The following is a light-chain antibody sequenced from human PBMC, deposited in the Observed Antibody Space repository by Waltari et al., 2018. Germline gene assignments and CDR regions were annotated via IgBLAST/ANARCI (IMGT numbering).Light chain of an antibody. V-gene: IGKV4-1*01. Sequence: DIQMTQSPSSLSASVGDRVTITCRASHNISSRFNWYQQKPGQPPKLLIYWASTRESGVPDRFSGSGSGTDFTLTISSLQAEDVAVYYCHQYYSAPFAFGQGTKLEIK. J-gene: IGKJ2*01. CDR2: WAS. CDR1: HNISSRFN. CDR3: HQYYSAPFA.